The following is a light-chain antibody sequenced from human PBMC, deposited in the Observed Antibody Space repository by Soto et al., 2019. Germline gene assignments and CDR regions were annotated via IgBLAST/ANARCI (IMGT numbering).Light chain of an antibody. V-gene: IGKV1-27*01. CDR3: QKYNTAPRT. CDR1: QGISNY. Sequence: DIQMTQSPSSLSASVGDRVTITCRVSQGISNYLAWYQQKPGKVPKLLIYAASTLQSGVPSRFSGSGSGTDFTLTISSLHPEDVATYYCQKYNTAPRTFGQGTKVDIK. CDR2: AAS. J-gene: IGKJ1*01.